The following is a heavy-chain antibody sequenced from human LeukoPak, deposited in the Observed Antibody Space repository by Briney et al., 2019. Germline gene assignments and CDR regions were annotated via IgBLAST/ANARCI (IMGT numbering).Heavy chain of an antibody. CDR1: GYTFSNYG. V-gene: IGHV1-18*01. CDR2: ISAFNGNI. D-gene: IGHD6-13*01. Sequence: ASVKVSCKASGYTFSNYGISWVRQAPGQGLEWMGWISAFNGNINYAQKFQGKVTMTTDTSTSTAYMELRGLRSDDTAVYYCARLGVYHAFDIWGQGTLVTVSS. J-gene: IGHJ3*02. CDR3: ARLGVYHAFDI.